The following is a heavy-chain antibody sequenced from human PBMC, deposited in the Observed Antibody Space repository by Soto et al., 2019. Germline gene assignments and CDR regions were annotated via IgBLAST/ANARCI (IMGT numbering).Heavy chain of an antibody. CDR3: ARDLWGYCGTDCYPLDV. D-gene: IGHD2-21*02. J-gene: IGHJ6*02. Sequence: SETLSLTCTVSGGSISGYYWSWIPQPPGKGLEWIGYMYNTGSTVYNTSNKSRVTITVDTSKNQYSLKQNSVTVADTAVYYCARDLWGYCGTDCYPLDVWGQGTTVT. CDR2: MYNTGST. V-gene: IGHV4-59*01. CDR1: GGSISGYY.